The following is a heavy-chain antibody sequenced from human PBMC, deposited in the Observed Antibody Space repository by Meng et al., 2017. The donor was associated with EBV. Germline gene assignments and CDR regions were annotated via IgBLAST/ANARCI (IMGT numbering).Heavy chain of an antibody. CDR2: INTNTRNP. V-gene: IGHV7-4-1*02. Sequence: FGGGLKKPGAPVKVSSKASGYTVTSYAMNWVRQAPGQGLEWMGWINTNTRNPTYAQGFTGRFVFSLDTSVSTAYLQISSLKAEDTAVYYCAREGVGYYDSSGLSSYFDYWGQGTLVTVSS. D-gene: IGHD3-22*01. CDR3: AREGVGYYDSSGLSSYFDY. J-gene: IGHJ4*02. CDR1: GYTVTSYA.